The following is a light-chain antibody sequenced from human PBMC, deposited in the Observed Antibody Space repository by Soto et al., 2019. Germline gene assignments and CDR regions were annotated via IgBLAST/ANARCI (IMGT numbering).Light chain of an antibody. J-gene: IGKJ5*01. Sequence: DLQMTQSPSSLSESVGERVTITCQASQNINNYLNWYQQKPGRAPTLLIYDESNLEAGVTSRFRGSGSGTDFNFNISRLQPEDIATYYCQQYEILPTFGQGTDWRL. CDR2: DES. V-gene: IGKV1-33*01. CDR1: QNINNY. CDR3: QQYEILPT.